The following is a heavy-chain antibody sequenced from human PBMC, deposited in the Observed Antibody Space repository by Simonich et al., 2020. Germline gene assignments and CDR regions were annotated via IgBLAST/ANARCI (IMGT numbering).Heavy chain of an antibody. Sequence: QVQLVQSGAEVKKPGASVKVSCKASGYTFTGYSMHWVRQAPGQGLGWRGWINPNMGGTNYAHKFQGRVTMTRDTSISTAYMELSRLRSDDTAVYYCARGRLTGDKGAFDIWGQGTMVTVSS. D-gene: IGHD7-27*01. J-gene: IGHJ3*02. V-gene: IGHV1-2*07. CDR1: GYTFTGYS. CDR3: ARGRLTGDKGAFDI. CDR2: INPNMGGT.